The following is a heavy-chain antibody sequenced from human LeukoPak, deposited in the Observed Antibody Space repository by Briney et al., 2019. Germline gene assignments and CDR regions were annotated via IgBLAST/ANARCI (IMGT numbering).Heavy chain of an antibody. CDR1: GGSISSYY. CDR2: IYYSGST. Sequence: LETLSLTCTVSGGSISSYYWSWIRQPPGKGLEWIGYIYYSGSTNYNPSLKSRVTISVDTSKNQFSLKLSSVTAADTAVYYCARMAEGITIFGVVLYGMDVWGQGTTVTVSS. D-gene: IGHD3-3*01. V-gene: IGHV4-59*01. CDR3: ARMAEGITIFGVVLYGMDV. J-gene: IGHJ6*02.